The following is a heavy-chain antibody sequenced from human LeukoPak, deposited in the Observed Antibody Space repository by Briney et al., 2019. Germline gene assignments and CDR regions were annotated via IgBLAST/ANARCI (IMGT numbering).Heavy chain of an antibody. J-gene: IGHJ4*02. CDR3: AKALIGYYYDSSGLDFDY. D-gene: IGHD3-22*01. CDR1: GFTFSSYG. V-gene: IGHV3-33*06. CDR2: IWYDGSNK. Sequence: GRSLRLSRAASGFTFSSYGMHWVRQAPGKGLEWVAVIWYDGSNKYYADSVKGRFTISRDNSKNTLYLQMNSLRAEDTAVYYCAKALIGYYYDSSGLDFDYWGQGTLVTVSS.